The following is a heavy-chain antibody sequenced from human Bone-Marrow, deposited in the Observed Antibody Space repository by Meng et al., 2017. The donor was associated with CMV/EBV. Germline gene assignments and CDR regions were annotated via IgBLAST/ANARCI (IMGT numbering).Heavy chain of an antibody. D-gene: IGHD1-20*01. J-gene: IGHJ4*02. V-gene: IGHV3-30-3*01. CDR2: ISYDGSNK. Sequence: GESLKISCAASGFSFSSYIMHWVRQAPGKGLEWVTFISYDGSNKYYADSVKGRFTVSRDNSKNTLYLQMNSLRAEDTAVYYCAKMVTGTTGGGDYWGQGTLVTVSS. CDR1: GFSFSSYI. CDR3: AKMVTGTTGGGDY.